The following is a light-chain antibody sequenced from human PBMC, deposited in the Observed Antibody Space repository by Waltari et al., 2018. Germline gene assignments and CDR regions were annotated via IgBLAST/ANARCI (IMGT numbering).Light chain of an antibody. CDR3: QQSYSTWT. J-gene: IGKJ1*01. CDR1: QSISSW. Sequence: DIQMTQSPSTLSASVGDRVTITCRVSQSISSWLAWYQQKPGKAPKLLIYDASSLESGVPSRFSGSGSGTEFTLTINSLQPEDFATYYCQQSYSTWTFGQGTKVEIK. V-gene: IGKV1-5*01. CDR2: DAS.